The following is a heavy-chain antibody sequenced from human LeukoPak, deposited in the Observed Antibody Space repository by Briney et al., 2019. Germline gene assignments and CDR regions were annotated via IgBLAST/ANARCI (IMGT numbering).Heavy chain of an antibody. CDR2: IYPGDSHT. V-gene: IGHV5-51*01. CDR3: ARGPYAYTSSATLGSYNWFGP. J-gene: IGHJ5*02. CDR1: GYSFPNYW. Sequence: GESLKISCKGSGYSFPNYWIGWVRQMPGKGLEWMGIIYPGDSHTRYNPSFQDQVTISVDKSISTAYQQWSSLKASDTAMYYCARGPYAYTSSATLGSYNWFGPWGQGSLVTVSS. D-gene: IGHD2-2*02.